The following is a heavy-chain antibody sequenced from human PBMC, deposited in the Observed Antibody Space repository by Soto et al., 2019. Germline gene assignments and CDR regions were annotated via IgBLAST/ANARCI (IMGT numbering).Heavy chain of an antibody. J-gene: IGHJ5*02. CDR3: AIDHQVKVRGSNNLSDP. Sequence: GASVKVSCKASGYSFTSYYMHWVRQAPGQGHEWMGIINPSGGSTSYAQKFQGRVTMTRDTSTSTVYMELSSLRSEDTALFYFAIDHQVKVRGSNNLSDPWGQGTLVT. D-gene: IGHD3-10*01. V-gene: IGHV1-46*03. CDR1: GYSFTSYY. CDR2: INPSGGST.